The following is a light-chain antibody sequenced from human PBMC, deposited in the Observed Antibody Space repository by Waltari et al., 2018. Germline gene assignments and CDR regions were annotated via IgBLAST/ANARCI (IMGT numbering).Light chain of an antibody. J-gene: IGKJ2*01. CDR1: QSLLFSSNNRNY. Sequence: DIVLTQSPDSLAGSLGERVIFNCKSSQSLLFSSNNRNYLAWYQQRAGQSPKLLIYGASTREMGVPGRFRGSGSGTDFTLTISSLQAEDVAIYYCQQYFTTPYTFGRGTKLEIK. V-gene: IGKV4-1*01. CDR3: QQYFTTPYT. CDR2: GAS.